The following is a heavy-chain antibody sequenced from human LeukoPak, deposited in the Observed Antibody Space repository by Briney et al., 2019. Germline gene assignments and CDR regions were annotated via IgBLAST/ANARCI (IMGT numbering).Heavy chain of an antibody. CDR2: IIPILGIA. J-gene: IGHJ4*02. V-gene: IGHV1-69*04. CDR1: GGTFSSYA. D-gene: IGHD3-10*01. CDR3: ARIGPSSPYYFDY. Sequence: SVKVSCKASGGTFSSYAISWVRQAPGQGLEWMGRIIPILGIANYAQKFQGRVTITADKSTSTAYMELSSLRSEDTAVYYCARIGPSSPYYFDYWGQGTLVTVSS.